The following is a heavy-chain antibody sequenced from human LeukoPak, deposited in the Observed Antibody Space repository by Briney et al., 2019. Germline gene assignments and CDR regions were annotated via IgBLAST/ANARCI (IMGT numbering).Heavy chain of an antibody. J-gene: IGHJ4*02. V-gene: IGHV4-59*08. CDR3: ARGLYSQIHPFDC. Sequence: SETLSLTCTASGGSISSYYWTWIRQPPGKGLEWIGYIYYGGSTNYNPSLKGRGTISVDTSRNQFSLKLNSVTAADTAVYYCARGLYSQIHPFDCWGQGTQVTVSS. CDR2: IYYGGST. D-gene: IGHD5-18*01. CDR1: GGSISSYY.